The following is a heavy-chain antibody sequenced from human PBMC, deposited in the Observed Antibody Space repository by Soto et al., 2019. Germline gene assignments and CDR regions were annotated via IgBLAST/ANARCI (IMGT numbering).Heavy chain of an antibody. CDR1: GFTFSSNG. V-gene: IGHV3-30*03. CDR2: IAYDGSKT. J-gene: IGHJ5*01. CDR3: ARWVGGSMFDNSGKYDS. D-gene: IGHD3-22*01. Sequence: QVQLVESGGGVVQPGRSLRLTCAASGFTFSSNGMHWVWQAPGKGLEWVALIAYDGSKTYYGDSVRGRFTISRDNSENTLFLQMNSLRAEDTAVYYCARWVGGSMFDNSGKYDSWGQGTLVTVSS.